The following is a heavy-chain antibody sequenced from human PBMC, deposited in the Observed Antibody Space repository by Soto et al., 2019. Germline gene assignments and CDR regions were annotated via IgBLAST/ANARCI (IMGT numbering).Heavy chain of an antibody. D-gene: IGHD2-2*01. Sequence: ASVKVSCKASGGTFSSYAISWVRQAPGQGLEWMGRIIPILGIANYAQKFQGRVTITADKSTSTAYMELSSLRSEDTAVYYCARGHEPATDAFDIWGQGTMVTVSS. CDR3: ARGHEPATDAFDI. CDR1: GGTFSSYA. CDR2: IIPILGIA. J-gene: IGHJ3*02. V-gene: IGHV1-69*04.